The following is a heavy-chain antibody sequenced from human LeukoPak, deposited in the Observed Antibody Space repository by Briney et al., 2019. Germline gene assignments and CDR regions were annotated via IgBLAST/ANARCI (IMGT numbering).Heavy chain of an antibody. V-gene: IGHV4-4*07. CDR2: IYTSGST. Sequence: SETLSLTCTVPGGSISSYYWSWIRQPAGKGLEWIGRIYTSGSTNYNPSLKSRVTMSVDTSKNQFSLKLSSVTAADTAVYYCARDLAVAGRGDAFDIWGQGTMVTVSS. CDR1: GGSISSYY. D-gene: IGHD6-19*01. J-gene: IGHJ3*02. CDR3: ARDLAVAGRGDAFDI.